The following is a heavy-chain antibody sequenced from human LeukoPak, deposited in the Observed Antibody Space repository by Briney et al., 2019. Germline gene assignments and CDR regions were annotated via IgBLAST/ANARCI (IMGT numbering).Heavy chain of an antibody. CDR3: ARHSRSAYTGYDNAFDI. V-gene: IGHV4-39*01. CDR1: GDSISSSSYC. CDR2: IYNSANT. Sequence: SETLSLTCTVSGDSISSSSYCWDWIRQPPGKGLEWIGNIYNSANTHYNPSLKTRITMSVDTSKNQFSLKLNPVTAADTGIYYCARHSRSAYTGYDNAFDIWGQGTMVTVSS. J-gene: IGHJ3*02. D-gene: IGHD5-12*01.